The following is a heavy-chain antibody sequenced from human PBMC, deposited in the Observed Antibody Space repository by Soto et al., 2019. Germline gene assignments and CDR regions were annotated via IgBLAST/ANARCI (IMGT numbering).Heavy chain of an antibody. CDR2: IGTIGDT. V-gene: IGHV3-13*01. J-gene: IGHJ4*02. D-gene: IGHD2-15*01. CDR1: GFTFRSFD. CDR3: VRGPEVGAHFFDS. Sequence: EVQLVESGGGLVQPGGSLRLTCAASGFTFRSFDFHWVRQATGKGLEWVATIGTIGDTYYPVSVKGRFTVSRENANSSVSLQMDSLRVGDTAVYFCVRGPEVGAHFFDSWGQGTPVTVSS.